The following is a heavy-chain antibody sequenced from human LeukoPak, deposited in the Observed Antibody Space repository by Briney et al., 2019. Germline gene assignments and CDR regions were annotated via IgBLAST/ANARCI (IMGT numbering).Heavy chain of an antibody. V-gene: IGHV4-39*07. J-gene: IGHJ5*02. CDR2: IYYRGST. Sequence: SETLSLTCTVSGGSISSSRSYWGWIRQPPGKGLEWIGTIYYRGSTYYNPSLKSRVTMSVDTSKNQFSLKLSSVTAADTAVYYCAREVGYYDSSGYYKDHWFDPWGQGTLVTVSS. CDR1: GGSISSSRSY. CDR3: AREVGYYDSSGYYKDHWFDP. D-gene: IGHD3-22*01.